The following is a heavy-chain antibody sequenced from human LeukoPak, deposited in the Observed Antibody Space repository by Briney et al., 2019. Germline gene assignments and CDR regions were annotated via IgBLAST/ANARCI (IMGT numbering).Heavy chain of an antibody. Sequence: ASVRDSCKASGYNFIGFYMYWVRQAPGQSLEWMGRIYPNSGETSFALSIQGRVTMTRDTSINRAYMELGRLTSEDTAVYLCERGARRFATAVAEFDSWGQGTLVIVSS. D-gene: IGHD6-13*01. CDR3: ERGARRFATAVAEFDS. CDR2: IYPNSGET. V-gene: IGHV1-2*06. J-gene: IGHJ4*02. CDR1: GYNFIGFY.